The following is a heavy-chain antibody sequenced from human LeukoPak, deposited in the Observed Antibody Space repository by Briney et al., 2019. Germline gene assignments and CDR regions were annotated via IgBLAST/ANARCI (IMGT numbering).Heavy chain of an antibody. CDR1: GFTFSSYA. Sequence: GGSLRLSCAASGFTFSSYAMHWVRQAPGKGLEWVAVLSYDGSNKYYADSVKGRFTISRDNSKNTLYLQMNSLRAEDTAVYYSARDLITMVRGVIGYYFDCWGQGTLVTVSS. CDR3: ARDLITMVRGVIGYYFDC. V-gene: IGHV3-30*04. CDR2: LSYDGSNK. D-gene: IGHD3-10*01. J-gene: IGHJ4*02.